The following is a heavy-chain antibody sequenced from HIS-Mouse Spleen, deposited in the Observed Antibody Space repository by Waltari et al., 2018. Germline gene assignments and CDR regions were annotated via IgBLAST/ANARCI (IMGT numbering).Heavy chain of an antibody. Sequence: QVQLVQSGAEVKKPGASVKVSCKASGYTFTSYDINLVRQATGQGLEWMGWMKPNSGNTGDEQKFQGRVTMTRNTSISTAYMGLSSLRSEDTAVYYCARGHDYSNYFDYWGQGTLVTVSS. J-gene: IGHJ4*02. D-gene: IGHD4-4*01. CDR3: ARGHDYSNYFDY. CDR1: GYTFTSYD. V-gene: IGHV1-8*01. CDR2: MKPNSGNT.